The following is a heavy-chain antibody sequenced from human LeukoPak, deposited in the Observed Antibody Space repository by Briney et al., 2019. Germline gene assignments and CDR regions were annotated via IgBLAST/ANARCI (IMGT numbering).Heavy chain of an antibody. CDR3: TREMASVVTPVSRWLDP. CDR2: LQSTGNN. V-gene: IGHV4-4*07. D-gene: IGHD4-23*01. J-gene: IGHJ5*01. Sequence: SETLSLTCSASGGSISNYYWTWIRQPAGGGLEWIGRLQSTGNNNYNASLKSRVSMPVDTSKNQFSLRLSSVTAADTAVYYCTREMASVVTPVSRWLDPWGQGILVTVSS. CDR1: GGSISNYY.